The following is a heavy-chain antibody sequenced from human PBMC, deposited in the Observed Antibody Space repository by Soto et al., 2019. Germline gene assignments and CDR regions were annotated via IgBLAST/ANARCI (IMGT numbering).Heavy chain of an antibody. Sequence: QVQLVQSGAEVKKPGYSVKVSCQASGGIFSSNAISWVRQDPGQGLEWMGGILPIFGTTNYAQNFQGRATITADESTSTAYMELSSLKSEDTALYYCATGGRGYSSAPRFYFDYWGQGTLVTVSS. CDR3: ATGGRGYSSAPRFYFDY. D-gene: IGHD5-18*01. CDR1: GGIFSSNA. CDR2: ILPIFGTT. V-gene: IGHV1-69*01. J-gene: IGHJ4*02.